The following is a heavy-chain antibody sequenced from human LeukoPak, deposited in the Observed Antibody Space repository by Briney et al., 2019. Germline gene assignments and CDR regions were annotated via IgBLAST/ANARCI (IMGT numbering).Heavy chain of an antibody. CDR1: GFTFSSYA. CDR3: AKILWNGYYIDY. D-gene: IGHD3-3*01. CDR2: ISGSGART. J-gene: IGHJ4*02. V-gene: IGHV3-23*01. Sequence: GASLRLSCAASGFTFSSYAMNWVRQAPGKGLEWVSAISGSGARTYYADSVRGRFTISRDNSKNTLYLQTNSLRAEDTAIYYCAKILWNGYYIDYWGQGTLVTVSS.